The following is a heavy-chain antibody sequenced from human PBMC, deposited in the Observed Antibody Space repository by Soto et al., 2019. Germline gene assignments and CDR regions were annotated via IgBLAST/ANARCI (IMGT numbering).Heavy chain of an antibody. D-gene: IGHD2-15*01. J-gene: IGHJ4*02. CDR2: IIPILGIE. V-gene: IGHV1-69*02. Sequence: QVQLVQSGAEVKKPGSSVKVSCKASGGTFSSYTISWVRQAPGQGLEWMGRIIPILGIENYAQKFQGRVTITADKSTSTAYMELSSLRSEYTAVYYCARMGYCSGGSCSPVYWGQGTLVTVSS. CDR3: ARMGYCSGGSCSPVY. CDR1: GGTFSSYT.